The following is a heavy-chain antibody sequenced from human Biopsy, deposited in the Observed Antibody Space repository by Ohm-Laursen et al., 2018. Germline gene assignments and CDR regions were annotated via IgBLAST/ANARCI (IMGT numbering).Heavy chain of an antibody. CDR2: IYSGGNT. CDR3: ARGRRTSGWPYFDS. J-gene: IGHJ4*02. Sequence: SQTLSLTCTVSGDSLTSGPENWSWIRQSPGQGLEYIGFIYSGGNTNYSPSLKNLVTMSVDTSKNQFYLKLYSVTAADTAVYYCARGRRTSGWPYFDSWGQGALVIVSP. V-gene: IGHV4-61*01. D-gene: IGHD6-19*01. CDR1: GDSLTSGPEN.